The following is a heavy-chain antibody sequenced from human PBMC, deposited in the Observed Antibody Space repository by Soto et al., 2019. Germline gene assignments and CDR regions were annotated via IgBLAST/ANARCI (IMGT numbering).Heavy chain of an antibody. Sequence: SETLSLTCIVSGGSVYSNGHYWGWIRQPPGKGLEWIGSIDNNGVTNYNSSLKSRVTISRDTSKNQISLRLTSVTAADTAVYYCGKILVGATGHTDADSWGPGTLVTVSS. CDR1: GGSVYSNGHY. CDR2: IDNNGVT. V-gene: IGHV4-39*01. J-gene: IGHJ4*02. CDR3: GKILVGATGHTDADS. D-gene: IGHD2-15*01.